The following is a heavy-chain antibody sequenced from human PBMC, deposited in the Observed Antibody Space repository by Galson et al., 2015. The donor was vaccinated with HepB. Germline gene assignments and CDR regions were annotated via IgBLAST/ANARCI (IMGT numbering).Heavy chain of an antibody. J-gene: IGHJ4*02. V-gene: IGHV1-2*06. Sequence: SCKASGYTFVDYYIHWVRQAPGQGLEWMGRVSPYSGDTSYAQKFQGRVTMTRDTSITTVYMALSSLRPDDTAMYYCARDVMVRGVIHHFDYWGQGTLVTVSS. CDR1: GYTFVDYY. CDR3: ARDVMVRGVIHHFDY. D-gene: IGHD3-10*01. CDR2: VSPYSGDT.